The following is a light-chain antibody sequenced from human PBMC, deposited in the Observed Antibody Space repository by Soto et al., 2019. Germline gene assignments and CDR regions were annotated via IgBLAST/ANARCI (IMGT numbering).Light chain of an antibody. CDR2: GAS. J-gene: IGKJ3*01. V-gene: IGKV3-20*01. Sequence: EIVLTQSPGTLSLSPGERATLSCRASQSVSSSYLAWYQQKPGQAPRLLIYGASNRATGIPDRFSGSGSGTAFTLTISRLEPEDFAVYYCQQYGSSLFTFGPGTKVDIK. CDR3: QQYGSSLFT. CDR1: QSVSSSY.